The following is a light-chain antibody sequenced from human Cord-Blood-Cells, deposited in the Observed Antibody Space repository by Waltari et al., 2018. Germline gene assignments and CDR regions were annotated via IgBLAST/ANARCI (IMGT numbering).Light chain of an antibody. CDR2: DAS. J-gene: IGKJ1*01. V-gene: IGKV1-5*01. Sequence: DIQMTQSPSTLSASVGERVTITCRASQSISSWLAWYQQKPGKAPKLLIYDASSLESGVPSRFSGSGSGTEFTLTISSLQPDDFATYYCQQYNSPWTFGQWTKVEIK. CDR3: QQYNSPWT. CDR1: QSISSW.